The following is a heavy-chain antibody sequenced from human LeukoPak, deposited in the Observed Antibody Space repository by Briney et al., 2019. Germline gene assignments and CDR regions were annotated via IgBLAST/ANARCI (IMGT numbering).Heavy chain of an antibody. Sequence: GGSLRLSCAASGFTVSSNYMNWVRQAPGKGLEWVSGIYADGSTYYADSVKGRFTISRDNSRNTLYLQMNSLRAEDTAVYYCPRITAYDDSWGQGTLVTVSS. V-gene: IGHV3-53*01. CDR1: GFTVSSNY. CDR2: IYADGST. J-gene: IGHJ5*01. D-gene: IGHD1-20*01. CDR3: PRITAYDDS.